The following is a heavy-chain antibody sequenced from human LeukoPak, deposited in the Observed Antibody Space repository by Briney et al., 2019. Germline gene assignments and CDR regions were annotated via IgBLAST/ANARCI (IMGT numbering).Heavy chain of an antibody. CDR3: TRSAYCGSDCYPNDAFHI. CDR2: IYPGDSNT. J-gene: IGHJ3*02. V-gene: IGHV5-51*01. CDR1: GYSFTSYW. D-gene: IGHD2-21*02. Sequence: GESLQISCKGSGYSFTSYWIGWARQPPGKGLEWMGIIYPGDSNTRYSPSFQGQVTISADKSINTAYLQWSSLKASDTAIYYCTRSAYCGSDCYPNDAFHIWGQGTMVTVSS.